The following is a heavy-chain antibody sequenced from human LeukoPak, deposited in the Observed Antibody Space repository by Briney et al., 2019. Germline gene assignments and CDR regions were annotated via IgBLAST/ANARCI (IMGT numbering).Heavy chain of an antibody. J-gene: IGHJ4*02. D-gene: IGHD3-22*01. CDR2: IYHSGST. CDR3: ARRVYYYDSAAPADYFDY. Sequence: SGTLSLTCAVSGGSITSTNWWSWVRQPPGKGLEWIGEIYHSGSTNYNPSLKSRVSISVDKSKNQFSLRLSSVTAADTAVYYCARRVYYYDSAAPADYFDYWGQGTLVTVSS. CDR1: GGSITSTNW. V-gene: IGHV4-4*02.